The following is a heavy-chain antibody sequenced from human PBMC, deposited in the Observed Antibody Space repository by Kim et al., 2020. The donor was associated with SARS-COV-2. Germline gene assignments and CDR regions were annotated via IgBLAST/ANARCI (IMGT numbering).Heavy chain of an antibody. CDR2: ISYSGTP. CDR1: GGSISRSSYY. J-gene: IGHJ4*02. CDR3: VLSFSSAWYGSFDY. V-gene: IGHV4-39*01. Sequence: SETLSLTCTVSGGSISRSSYYWGWIRQPPGKGLEWIGSISYSGTPYFNPSLKSRVTISVDTSKNQFFLKLTSVTAADTAVYYCVLSFSSAWYGSFDYWGQGTLVPVSS. D-gene: IGHD6-19*01.